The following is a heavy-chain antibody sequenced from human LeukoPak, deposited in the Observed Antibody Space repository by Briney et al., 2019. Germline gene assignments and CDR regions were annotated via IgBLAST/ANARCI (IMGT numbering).Heavy chain of an antibody. J-gene: IGHJ4*02. CDR3: ARAGYYYDSSGHGPFDY. D-gene: IGHD3-22*01. V-gene: IGHV1-69*06. Sequence: ASVKVSCKASGYTFTSYDISWVRQAPGQGLEWMGGIIPIFGTANYAQKFQGRVTITADKSTSTAYMELSSLRSEDTAVYYCARAGYYYDSSGHGPFDYWGQGTLVTVSS. CDR2: IIPIFGTA. CDR1: GYTFTSYD.